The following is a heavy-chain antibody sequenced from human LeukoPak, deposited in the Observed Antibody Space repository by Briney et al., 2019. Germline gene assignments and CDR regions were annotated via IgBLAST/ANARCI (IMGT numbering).Heavy chain of an antibody. CDR2: SGGSGGST. CDR1: AFTVLSSA. D-gene: IGHD4-17*01. V-gene: IGHV3-23*01. CDR3: AKDFSGYTVTNSLDY. Sequence: GASLTLSCLASAFTVLSSALSCVRHPPGNGREWVTSSGGSGGSTNFEDSVKGRFTISRENSKNTLYLQMNSLRAEDTAVYYCAKDFSGYTVTNSLDYWGQGTLVTVSS. J-gene: IGHJ4*02.